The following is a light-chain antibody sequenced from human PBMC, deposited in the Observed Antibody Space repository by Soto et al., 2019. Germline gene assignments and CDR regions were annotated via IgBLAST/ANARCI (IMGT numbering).Light chain of an antibody. CDR3: LQYSTYPWT. CDR1: QAIRTD. CDR2: EAS. Sequence: DIQMTQSPSSLSASVGDRVTITCRASQAIRTDLDWFQQKPAKAPERLIYEASNLQSGVPSRFSGSGSGTEFTLTISSLQAEDFATYFCLQYSTYPWTFGQGTKVEIK. J-gene: IGKJ1*01. V-gene: IGKV1-17*01.